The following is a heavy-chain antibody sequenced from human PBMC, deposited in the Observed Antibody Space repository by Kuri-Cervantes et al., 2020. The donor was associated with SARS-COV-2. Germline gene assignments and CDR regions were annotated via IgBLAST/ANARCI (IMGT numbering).Heavy chain of an antibody. CDR1: GGSLSGYY. Sequence: SQTLSLTCAVYGGSLSGYYWSWIRQPPGKGLEWIGEINHSGSTNYNPSLKSRVTISVDTSKNQFSLKLSSVTAADTAVYYCARRVVSGMDVWGQGTTVTVSS. V-gene: IGHV4-34*01. CDR3: ARRVVSGMDV. CDR2: INHSGST. J-gene: IGHJ6*02. D-gene: IGHD3-22*01.